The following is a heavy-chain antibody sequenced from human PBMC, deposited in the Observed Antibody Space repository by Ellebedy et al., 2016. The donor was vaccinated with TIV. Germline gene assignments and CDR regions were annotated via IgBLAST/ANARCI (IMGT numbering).Heavy chain of an antibody. J-gene: IGHJ4*02. V-gene: IGHV3-48*01. D-gene: IGHD6-13*01. CDR2: ISKSDTT. Sequence: PGGSLRLSCAGSGFTFNSYSMNWVRLAPGKGLEWISYISKSDTTYYADSVRGRFTISRDNAKRSLYLQMNSLRTEDTALYYCAKGGVAAAGTRIDYWGQGTLVTVSS. CDR1: GFTFNSYS. CDR3: AKGGVAAAGTRIDY.